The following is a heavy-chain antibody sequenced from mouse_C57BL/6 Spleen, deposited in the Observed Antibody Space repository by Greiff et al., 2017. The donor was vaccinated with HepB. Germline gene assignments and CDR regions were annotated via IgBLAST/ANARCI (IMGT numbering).Heavy chain of an antibody. D-gene: IGHD2-1*01. CDR2: IDPETGGT. CDR3: TREKGPYGNDY. V-gene: IGHV1-15*01. CDR1: CYTFTDYE. Sequence: QVQLQQSGAELVRPGASVTLSCKASCYTFTDYEMHWVKQTPVHGLEWIGAIDPETGGTAYNQKFKGKAILTADKSSSTAYMELRSLTSEDSAVYYCTREKGPYGNDYWGQGTTLTVSS. J-gene: IGHJ2*01.